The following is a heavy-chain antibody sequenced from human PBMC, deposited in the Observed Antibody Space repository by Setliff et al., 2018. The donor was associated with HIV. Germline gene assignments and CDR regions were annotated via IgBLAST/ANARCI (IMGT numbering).Heavy chain of an antibody. CDR3: TTPGKAYYYDSSGYHY. CDR2: IKSKTDGGTT. Sequence: GGSLRLSCAASGFTFSNVWMSWVRQAPGKGLEWVGRIKSKTDGGTTDYAAPVKGRFTISRDDSKNTLYLQMNSLKTEDTAVYYCTTPGKAYYYDSSGYHYWGQGTLVTVSS. V-gene: IGHV3-15*01. J-gene: IGHJ4*02. D-gene: IGHD3-22*01. CDR1: GFTFSNVW.